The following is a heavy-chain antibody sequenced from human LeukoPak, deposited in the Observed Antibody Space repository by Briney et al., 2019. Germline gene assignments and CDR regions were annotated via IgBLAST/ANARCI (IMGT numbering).Heavy chain of an antibody. CDR3: ARAGYSSGWYDYFDY. CDR2: INHSEST. D-gene: IGHD6-19*01. V-gene: IGHV4-34*01. CDR1: GGSFSGYY. J-gene: IGHJ4*02. Sequence: SETLSLTCAVYGGSFSGYYWSWIRQPPGKGLEWIGEINHSESTNYNPSLKSRVTISVDTSKNQFSLKLSSVTAADTAVYYCARAGYSSGWYDYFDYWGQGTLVTVSS.